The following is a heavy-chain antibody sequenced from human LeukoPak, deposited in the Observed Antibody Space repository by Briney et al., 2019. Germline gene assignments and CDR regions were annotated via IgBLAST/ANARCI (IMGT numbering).Heavy chain of an antibody. Sequence: GGSLRLSCAASGFTFSTYVMHWVRQAPGKGLEWVAVISDDGRGKYYADSVKGRFTISRDNSKDTLYLQMNSLRADDTAVYYCASSKSYILDDYWGQGTLVTVSS. J-gene: IGHJ4*02. V-gene: IGHV3-30*04. CDR2: ISDDGRGK. CDR1: GFTFSTYV. CDR3: ASSKSYILDDY. D-gene: IGHD3-10*01.